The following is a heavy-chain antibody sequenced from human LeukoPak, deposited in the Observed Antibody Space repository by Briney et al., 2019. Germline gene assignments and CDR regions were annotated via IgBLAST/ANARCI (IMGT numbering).Heavy chain of an antibody. D-gene: IGHD4-11*01. Sequence: ASVKVSCKASGYSFTSYGISWVRQAPGQGFEWMGWISAYNGNTNYAQKLQGRVTMTTDTSTSTAYMELRSLRSDDTAVYYCARGGYSDSDYYFDYWGQGTLVTVSS. CDR3: ARGGYSDSDYYFDY. V-gene: IGHV1-18*01. J-gene: IGHJ4*02. CDR1: GYSFTSYG. CDR2: ISAYNGNT.